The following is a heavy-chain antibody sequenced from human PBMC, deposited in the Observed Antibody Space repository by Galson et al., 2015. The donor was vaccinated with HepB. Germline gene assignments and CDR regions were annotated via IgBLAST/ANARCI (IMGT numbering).Heavy chain of an antibody. J-gene: IGHJ4*02. CDR2: ISYDGSNK. V-gene: IGHV3-30-3*01. CDR3: AREGEIAGCFDY. CDR1: GFTFSSYA. D-gene: IGHD3-10*01. Sequence: SLRLSCAASGFTFSSYAMHWVRQAPGKGLEWVAVISYDGSNKYYADSVKGRFTISRDNSKNMLYLQMNSLRAEDTAVYYCAREGEIAGCFDYWGQGTLVTVSS.